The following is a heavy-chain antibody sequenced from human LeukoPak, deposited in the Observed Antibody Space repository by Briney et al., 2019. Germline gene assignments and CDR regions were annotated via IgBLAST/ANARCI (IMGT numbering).Heavy chain of an antibody. D-gene: IGHD3-16*02. V-gene: IGHV3-30*02. CDR2: IRNDGNKK. J-gene: IGHJ4*02. Sequence: GGSLRLSCVASGFTFSTSGIHWVRQSPGKGLDWVAFIRNDGNKKNYAKSVKGRFTISRDNSKNTLYLQMNSLRAEDTAVYYCARGGHYDSVWERYRQKDVFDYWGQGTLVIVSS. CDR1: GFTFSTSG. CDR3: ARGGHYDSVWERYRQKDVFDY.